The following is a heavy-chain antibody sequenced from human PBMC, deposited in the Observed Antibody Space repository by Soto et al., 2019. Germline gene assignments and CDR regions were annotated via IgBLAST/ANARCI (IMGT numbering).Heavy chain of an antibody. CDR3: ARVMVAGTWYFDY. CDR2: ISYDGSNK. J-gene: IGHJ4*02. D-gene: IGHD2-15*01. Sequence: QVQLVESGGGVVQPGRSLRLSCAASGFTFSSYAMHWVRQAPGKGLEWVAVISYDGSNKYYADSVKGRFTISRDNSKNTLYLQMNSLRAEDTAVYYCARVMVAGTWYFDYWGQGTLVTVSS. CDR1: GFTFSSYA. V-gene: IGHV3-30-3*01.